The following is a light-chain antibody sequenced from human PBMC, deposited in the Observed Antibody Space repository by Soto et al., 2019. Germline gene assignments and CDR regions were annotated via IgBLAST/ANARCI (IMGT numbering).Light chain of an antibody. CDR2: DVT. Sequence: QSALTQPRSVSGSPGQSVTISCTGTSSDVGGYNCVSWYQQHTGKAPKLMIYDVTKRPSGVPDRFSGSKSGNTASLTISGLQAEDEADYYCCSYAGSYTFTLFGGGTKLTVL. V-gene: IGLV2-11*01. CDR3: CSYAGSYTFTL. CDR1: SSDVGGYNC. J-gene: IGLJ2*01.